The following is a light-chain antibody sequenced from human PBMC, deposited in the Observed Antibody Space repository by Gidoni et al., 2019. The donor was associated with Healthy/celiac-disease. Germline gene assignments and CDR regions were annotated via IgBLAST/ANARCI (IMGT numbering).Light chain of an antibody. J-gene: IGKJ1*01. CDR2: AAS. CDR3: QQSYSTPRT. V-gene: IGKV1-39*01. CDR1: QSISSY. Sequence: IQMTQSPSSLSASVGDRVTITCRASQSISSYLNWYQQKLGKAPKLLIYAASILQSGVPSRFRSSGSGTDFTLTISSLQHEDFATYYCQQSYSTPRTFGKXTKVEIK.